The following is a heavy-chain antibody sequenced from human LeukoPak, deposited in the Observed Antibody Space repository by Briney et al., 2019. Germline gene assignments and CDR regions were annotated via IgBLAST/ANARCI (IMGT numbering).Heavy chain of an antibody. J-gene: IGHJ4*02. Sequence: SETLSLTCTVSGDSITSGGYYWSWIRQRPGKGLEWIGYIYKTGSTYYNPSLKSRVTMSVDTSRNQFSLKLNSVTAADTAVYYCARGVLRWGQGTLVTVSS. CDR2: IYKTGST. V-gene: IGHV4-31*03. CDR1: GDSITSGGYY. CDR3: ARGVLR.